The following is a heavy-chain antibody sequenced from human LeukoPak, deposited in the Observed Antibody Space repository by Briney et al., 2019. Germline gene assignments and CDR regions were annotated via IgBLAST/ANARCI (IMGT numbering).Heavy chain of an antibody. D-gene: IGHD6-19*01. CDR3: AREGGSGWYSGWFDP. CDR2: ISRSSSYI. V-gene: IGHV3-21*01. J-gene: IGHJ5*02. CDR1: GFTFSSYS. Sequence: GGSLRLSCVVSGFTFSSYSMNWVRQAPGKGLEWVSSISRSSSYIYYADSVKGRFTISRDNAKNSLYLQMNSLRAEDTALYYCAREGGSGWYSGWFDPWGQGTLVTVSS.